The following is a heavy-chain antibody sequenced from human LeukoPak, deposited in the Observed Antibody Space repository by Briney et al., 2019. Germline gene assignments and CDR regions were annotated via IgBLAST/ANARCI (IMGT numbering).Heavy chain of an antibody. J-gene: IGHJ4*02. Sequence: SETLSLTCTVPGGSISSSSYYWGWIRQPPGKGLEWIGSIYYSGSTYYNPSLKSRVTISVDASKNQFSLKLSSVTAADTAVYYCARHSGYCSGGSCYYYYFDYWGQGTLVTVSS. CDR1: GGSISSSSYY. V-gene: IGHV4-39*01. CDR3: ARHSGYCSGGSCYYYYFDY. D-gene: IGHD2-15*01. CDR2: IYYSGST.